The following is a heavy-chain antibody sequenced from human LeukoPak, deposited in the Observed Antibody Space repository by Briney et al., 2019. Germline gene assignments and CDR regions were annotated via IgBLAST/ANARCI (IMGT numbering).Heavy chain of an antibody. CDR3: ARGFGTIFGVGYLLGYYYMDV. D-gene: IGHD3-3*01. CDR1: GFTFSSYA. J-gene: IGHJ6*03. CDR2: ISYDGSNK. Sequence: GRSLRLSCAASGFTFSSYAMHWVRQAPGKGLEWGAVISYDGSNKYYADSVKGRFTISRDNSKNTLYLQMNSLRAEDTAVYYCARGFGTIFGVGYLLGYYYMDVWGKGTTVTVSS. V-gene: IGHV3-30-3*01.